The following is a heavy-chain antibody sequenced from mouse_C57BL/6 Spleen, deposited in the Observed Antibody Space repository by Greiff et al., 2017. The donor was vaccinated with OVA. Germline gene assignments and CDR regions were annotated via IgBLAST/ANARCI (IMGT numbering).Heavy chain of an antibody. CDR3: ARSVSYDPYYFDY. D-gene: IGHD2-3*01. V-gene: IGHV3-1*01. CDR1: GYSITSGYD. CDR2: ISYSGST. J-gene: IGHJ2*01. Sequence: EVKLQESGPGMVKPSQSLSLTCTVTGYSITSGYDWHWIRHFPGNKLEWMGYISYSGSTNYNPSLKSRISITHDTSKNHFFMKLNSVTTEDTATYYCARSVSYDPYYFDYWGQGTTLTVSS.